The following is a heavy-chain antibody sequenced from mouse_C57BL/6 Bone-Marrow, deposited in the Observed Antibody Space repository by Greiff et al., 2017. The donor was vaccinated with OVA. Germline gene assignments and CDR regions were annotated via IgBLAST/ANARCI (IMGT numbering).Heavy chain of an antibody. CDR1: GFTFSSYA. D-gene: IGHD2-5*01. Sequence: EVKVVESGGGLVKPGGSLKLSCAASGFTFSSYAMSWVRQTPEKRLEWVATISDGGSYTYYPDNVKGRFTISRDNAKNNLYLQMSHLKSEDTAMYYCARPSNPYAMDYWGQGTSVTVSS. J-gene: IGHJ4*01. V-gene: IGHV5-4*03. CDR2: ISDGGSYT. CDR3: ARPSNPYAMDY.